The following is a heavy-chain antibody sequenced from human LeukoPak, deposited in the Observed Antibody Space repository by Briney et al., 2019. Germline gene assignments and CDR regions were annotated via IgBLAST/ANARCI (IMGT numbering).Heavy chain of an antibody. J-gene: IGHJ4*02. V-gene: IGHV3-7*01. D-gene: IGHD3-10*01. CDR3: ARGGHRQKEF. CDR2: IKPDGSDK. CDR1: GFTFGSYW. Sequence: SGGSLRLSCEASGFTFGSYWMTWVRQSPGKGLEWVAIIKPDGSDKFHVHSVKGRFTISRDNAKNSLYLQMSNLRAEDTAVYYCARGGHRQKEFWGQGTLVTVSS.